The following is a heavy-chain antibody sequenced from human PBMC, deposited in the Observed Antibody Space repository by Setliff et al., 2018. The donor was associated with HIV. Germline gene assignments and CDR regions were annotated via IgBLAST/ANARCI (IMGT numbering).Heavy chain of an antibody. V-gene: IGHV1-2*02. Sequence: GASVKVSCKTSGYTFTAYYIHWVRQAPGQGLEWMGWINSNNGGTKYAQKFQGRVTMTRDTSISTAYMELSRLRSDDTAVYYCARVWLYYYGSGPEAPFDYWGQGTLVTVSS. D-gene: IGHD3-10*01. CDR1: GYTFTAYY. CDR2: INSNNGGT. CDR3: ARVWLYYYGSGPEAPFDY. J-gene: IGHJ4*02.